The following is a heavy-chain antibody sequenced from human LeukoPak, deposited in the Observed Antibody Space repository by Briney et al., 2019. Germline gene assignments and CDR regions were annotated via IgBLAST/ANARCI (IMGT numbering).Heavy chain of an antibody. D-gene: IGHD5-12*01. J-gene: IGHJ5*02. Sequence: SETLSLTCTVSGGSISSYYWSWIRQPAGKGLEWIGRIYTSGSTNYNASLKSRVTISVDTSKNQFSLKLSSVTAADTAVYYCARDFKLRQNWFDPWGQGTLVTVSS. CDR2: IYTSGST. CDR1: GGSISSYY. CDR3: ARDFKLRQNWFDP. V-gene: IGHV4-4*07.